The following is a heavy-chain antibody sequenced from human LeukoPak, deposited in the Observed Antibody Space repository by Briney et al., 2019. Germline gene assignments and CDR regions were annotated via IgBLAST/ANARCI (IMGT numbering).Heavy chain of an antibody. CDR2: FDPEDGET. CDR1: GYTLTELS. Sequence: ASVKVSCKVSGYTLTELSMHWVRQAPGKGLEWMGGFDPEDGETIYAQKFQGRVTMTEDTSTDTAYMELGSLRSEDTAVYYCATGAYYGGTSYYYYYGMDVWGQGTTVTVSS. D-gene: IGHD4-23*01. V-gene: IGHV1-24*01. J-gene: IGHJ6*02. CDR3: ATGAYYGGTSYYYYYGMDV.